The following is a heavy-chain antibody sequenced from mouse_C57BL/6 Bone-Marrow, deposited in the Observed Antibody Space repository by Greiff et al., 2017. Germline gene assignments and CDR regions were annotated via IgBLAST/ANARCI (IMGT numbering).Heavy chain of an antibody. J-gene: IGHJ3*01. CDR2: IDPDGGET. CDR3: AQFSYDCGSPAWFAY. CDR1: GFNIKDYY. Sequence: EVKLVESGAELVKPGASVKLSCTASGFNIKDYYMHWVKQRPEQGLEWIGRIDPDGGETKNAPKFQGKATITADTSSNTAYLQLSSLTSEDTAVDYCAQFSYDCGSPAWFAYWGQGTLVTVSA. V-gene: IGHV14-2*01. D-gene: IGHD1-1*01.